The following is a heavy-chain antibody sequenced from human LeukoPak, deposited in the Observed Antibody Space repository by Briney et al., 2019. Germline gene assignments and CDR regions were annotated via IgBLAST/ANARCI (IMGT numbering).Heavy chain of an antibody. CDR2: ISGSGNAK. J-gene: IGHJ4*02. CDR1: GFSFSSYS. V-gene: IGHV3-48*01. CDR3: ARDYVYAFDY. D-gene: IGHD2/OR15-2a*01. Sequence: GLALRLSCAASGFSFSSYSMNWVRQAPGEGREWVSYISGSGNAKHYTDSVKGRFASSRDNAKNALYLQMHSLRAEDTAVYFCARDYVYAFDYWGQGTLVTVSS.